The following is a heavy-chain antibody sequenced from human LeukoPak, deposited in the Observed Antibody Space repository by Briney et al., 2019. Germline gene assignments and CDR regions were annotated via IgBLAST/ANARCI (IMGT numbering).Heavy chain of an antibody. V-gene: IGHV4-39*01. CDR1: GGSISSSSYY. CDR2: IYYSGST. J-gene: IGHJ3*02. CDR3: ARHDAVVVAATFGCAFDI. Sequence: SETLSLTCTVSGGSISSSSYYWGWIRQPPGKGLEWIGSIYYSGSTYYNPSLKSRVTISVDTSKNQFSLKLSSVTAADTAVYYCARHDAVVVAATFGCAFDIWGQGTMVTVSS. D-gene: IGHD2-15*01.